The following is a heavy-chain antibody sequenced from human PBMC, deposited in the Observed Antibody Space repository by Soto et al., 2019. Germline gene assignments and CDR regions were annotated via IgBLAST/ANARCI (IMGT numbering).Heavy chain of an antibody. CDR1: GFTFSNYA. V-gene: IGHV3-23*01. CDR2: IGSSGGTT. J-gene: IGHJ3*02. Sequence: EVHLLESGGGLVQPGGSLRLSCAASGFTFSNYAMSWVRQAPGKGLEWVSGIGSSGGTTHLADSVKGGFTISRDNSKNTLYLQMNSLRVEDTSVYYCVKDPNGDYIGAFDILGQGTMVTVSS. CDR3: VKDPNGDYIGAFDI. D-gene: IGHD4-17*01.